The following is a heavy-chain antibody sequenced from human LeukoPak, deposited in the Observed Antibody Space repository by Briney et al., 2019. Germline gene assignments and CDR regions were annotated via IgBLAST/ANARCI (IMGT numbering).Heavy chain of an antibody. V-gene: IGHV3-48*01. Sequence: GGSLRLSCAASGFSFSTYSMNWVRQAPGKGLEWVSYISSSSTIYYADSVKGRFTISRDNAKNSLYLQMNSLRAEDTAVYYCARDLWFGEPYWGQGTLVTVSS. D-gene: IGHD3-10*01. CDR1: GFSFSTYS. CDR3: ARDLWFGEPY. CDR2: ISSSSTI. J-gene: IGHJ4*02.